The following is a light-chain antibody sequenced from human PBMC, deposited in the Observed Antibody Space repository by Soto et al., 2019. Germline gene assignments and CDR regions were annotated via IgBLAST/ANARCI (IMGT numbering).Light chain of an antibody. CDR1: TSNIGGNT. Sequence: QPVLTQPPSASGTPGQRVTMSCSGSTSNIGGNTVNWYQQLPGTAPKLLIHSNNHRPSGVPDRFSGSKSGTSASLAISGLQSEDEADYYCASWDDSLNGRVFGGGTKVTVL. CDR3: ASWDDSLNGRV. CDR2: SNN. J-gene: IGLJ3*02. V-gene: IGLV1-44*01.